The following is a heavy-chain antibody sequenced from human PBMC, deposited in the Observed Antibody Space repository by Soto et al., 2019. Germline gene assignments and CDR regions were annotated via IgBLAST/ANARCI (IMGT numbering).Heavy chain of an antibody. CDR3: AKGSVVYSGYDWSSCYYYYGMDV. Sequence: HPGGSLRLSCAASGFTFSSYGMHWVRQAPGKGLEWVAVIWYDGSNKYYADSVKGRFTISRDNSKNTLYLQMNSLRAEDTAVYYCAKGSVVYSGYDWSSCYYYYGMDVWGQGTTVTVSS. V-gene: IGHV3-30*02. CDR1: GFTFSSYG. D-gene: IGHD5-12*01. CDR2: IWYDGSNK. J-gene: IGHJ6*02.